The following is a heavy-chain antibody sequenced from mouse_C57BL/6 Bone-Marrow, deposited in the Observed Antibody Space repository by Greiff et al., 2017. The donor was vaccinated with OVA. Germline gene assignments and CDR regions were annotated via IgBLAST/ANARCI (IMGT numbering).Heavy chain of an antibody. J-gene: IGHJ1*03. V-gene: IGHV10-3*01. Sequence: EVMLVESGGGLVQPKGSLKLSCAASGFTFNTYAMHWVRQAPGKGLEWVARIRSKSSNYATYYADSVKDRFTISRDDSQSMLYLQMNNLKTEDTAMYYCVRGGITTVVATGYFDVWGTGTTVTVSS. CDR3: VRGGITTVVATGYFDV. CDR1: GFTFNTYA. D-gene: IGHD1-1*01. CDR2: IRSKSSNYAT.